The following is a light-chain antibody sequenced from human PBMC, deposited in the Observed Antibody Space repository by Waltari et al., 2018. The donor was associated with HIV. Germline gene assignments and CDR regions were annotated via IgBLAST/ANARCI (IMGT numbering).Light chain of an antibody. V-gene: IGLV2-23*02. J-gene: IGLJ2*01. CDR2: EVS. Sequence: QSALTQPASVSGSPGQSITISCTGTSSDVGSYNLVSWYQQNPGKAPKLMMYEVSKRPSGVSNRFSGSKSANTASLTISGLQAEDEADYYCCSYAGSSTTVLFGGGTKLTVL. CDR1: SSDVGSYNL. CDR3: CSYAGSSTTVL.